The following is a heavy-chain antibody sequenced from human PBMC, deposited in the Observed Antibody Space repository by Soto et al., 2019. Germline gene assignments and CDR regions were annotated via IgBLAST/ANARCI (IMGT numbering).Heavy chain of an antibody. CDR2: IYYSGST. V-gene: IGHV4-59*08. J-gene: IGHJ3*02. Sequence: SETLSLTCTVSGGSISSYYWSWTRQPPGKGLEWIGYIYYSGSTNYNPSLKSRVTISVDTSKNQFSLKLSSVTAADTAVYYCARRIVVVPAAIIGPSDAFDIWGQGTMVTVSS. D-gene: IGHD2-2*01. CDR3: ARRIVVVPAAIIGPSDAFDI. CDR1: GGSISSYY.